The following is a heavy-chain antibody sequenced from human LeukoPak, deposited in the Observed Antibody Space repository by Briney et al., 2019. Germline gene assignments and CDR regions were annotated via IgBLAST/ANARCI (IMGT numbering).Heavy chain of an antibody. D-gene: IGHD4/OR15-4a*01. CDR2: IHGSGGKT. CDR1: GFSFSTFA. CDR3: AKDQGNDYGDQLHY. J-gene: IGHJ4*02. Sequence: PGGSLRLSCTASGFSFSTFAMTWVRQAPGKGLEWVSAIHGSGGKTYYAGSVKGRFTISRDNSKNTVYLQMNRLRAEDTAIYHCAKDQGNDYGDQLHYWGQGTLVTVSS. V-gene: IGHV3-23*01.